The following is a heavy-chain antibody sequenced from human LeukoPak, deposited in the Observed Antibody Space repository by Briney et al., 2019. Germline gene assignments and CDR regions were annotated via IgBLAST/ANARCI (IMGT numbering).Heavy chain of an antibody. J-gene: IGHJ4*02. CDR1: GGSISTYY. CDR2: IYNTGST. V-gene: IGHV4-59*01. CDR3: ARVSSWGGSGTLDY. Sequence: SETLSLTCTVSGGSISTYYWSWIRHPAGKRLEWIGYIYNTGSTNYNPYLSSRVTMSVDTSKNQFSLRLTSVTAADTAVYYCARVSSWGGSGTLDYWGQGTLVTVSS. D-gene: IGHD3-10*01.